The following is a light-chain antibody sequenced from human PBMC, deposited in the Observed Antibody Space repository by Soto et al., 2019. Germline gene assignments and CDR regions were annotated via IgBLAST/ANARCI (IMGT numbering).Light chain of an antibody. Sequence: DIQMTQSPSPLSASVGARVTLTCRASQNINNRLAWYQQRPGKSPKLLVYWASTWESGVPSRFSGSGSGTEFTLSISGLQPDDFATYYCQHFYTYSPWTFGQGTKVDIK. CDR1: QNINNR. J-gene: IGKJ1*01. CDR3: QHFYTYSPWT. V-gene: IGKV1-5*03. CDR2: WAS.